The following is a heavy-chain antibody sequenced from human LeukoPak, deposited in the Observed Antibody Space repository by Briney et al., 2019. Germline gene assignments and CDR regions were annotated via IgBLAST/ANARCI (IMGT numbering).Heavy chain of an antibody. CDR3: ARRGSGWYYFDY. CDR1: GGSISSSSYY. CDR2: IYYSGST. V-gene: IGHV4-39*01. D-gene: IGHD6-19*01. J-gene: IGHJ4*02. Sequence: PSETLSLPCTVSGGSISSSSYYWGWIRQPPGKGLEWIGSIYYSGSTYYNPSLKSRVPISVDTSKNQFSLKLSSVTAADTAVYYCARRGSGWYYFDYWGQGTLVTVSS.